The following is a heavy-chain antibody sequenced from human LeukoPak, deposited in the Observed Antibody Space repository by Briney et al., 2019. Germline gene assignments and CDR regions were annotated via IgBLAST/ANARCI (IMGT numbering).Heavy chain of an antibody. CDR1: GFTFSNAG. V-gene: IGHV3-15*01. Sequence: PGGSLRLSCAASGFTFSNAGMSWVRQAPGKGLEGVGHIGETTDYASPVKGRFTISRDDSKITLYLQMDSLKIEDTAVYYCTIDEWAWGQGTLVTVSS. D-gene: IGHD1-26*01. CDR3: TIDEWA. CDR2: IGETT. J-gene: IGHJ4*02.